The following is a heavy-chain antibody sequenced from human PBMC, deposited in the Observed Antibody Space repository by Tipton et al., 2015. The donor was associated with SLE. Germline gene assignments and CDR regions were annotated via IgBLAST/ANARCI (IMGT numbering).Heavy chain of an antibody. CDR3: ARAPRGYAAVFDY. CDR2: ISSSSSYI. D-gene: IGHD2-8*01. Sequence: SLRLSCAASGFTFDDYTMHWVRQAPGKGLEWVSSISSSSSYIYYADSVKGRFTISRDNAKNSLYLQMNSLRAEDTALYYCARAPRGYAAVFDYWGQGTLVTVSS. CDR1: GFTFDDYT. J-gene: IGHJ4*02. V-gene: IGHV3-21*04.